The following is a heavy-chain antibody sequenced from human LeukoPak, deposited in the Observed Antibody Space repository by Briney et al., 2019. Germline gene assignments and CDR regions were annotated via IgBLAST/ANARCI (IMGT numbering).Heavy chain of an antibody. CDR2: VHYTGNN. D-gene: IGHD3-3*01. V-gene: IGHV4-59*01. CDR1: GVSLYSYY. CDR3: ARGNFWSGFHGVDH. J-gene: IGHJ5*02. Sequence: SETLSLTCNVSGVSLYSYYWNWIRQSPGKGLEWVGYVHYTGNNIYNPSLKGRVTLSIDTSKSQFSLSLTSVTAADTALYYCARGNFWSGFHGVDHWGRGTLVTVSS.